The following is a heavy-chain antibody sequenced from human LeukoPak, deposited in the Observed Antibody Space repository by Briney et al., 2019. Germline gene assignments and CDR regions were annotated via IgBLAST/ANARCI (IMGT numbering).Heavy chain of an antibody. CDR2: INPNSGGT. D-gene: IGHD4-17*01. CDR1: GYTFTGYY. J-gene: IGHJ6*02. CDR3: AGEATVNYYYGMDV. V-gene: IGHV1-2*02. Sequence: GASVKVSCKASGYTFTGYYMHWVRQAPGQGLEWMGWINPNSGGTNYAQKFQGRVTMTRDTSISTAYMELSRLRSDDTAVYYCAGEATVNYYYGMDVWGQGTTVTVSS.